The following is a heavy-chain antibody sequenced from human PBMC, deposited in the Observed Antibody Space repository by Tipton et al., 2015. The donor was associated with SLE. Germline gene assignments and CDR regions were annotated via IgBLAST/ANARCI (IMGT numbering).Heavy chain of an antibody. D-gene: IGHD2-8*01. CDR2: INHSGST. Sequence: TLSLTCAVYGGSFSDYSWSWIRQPPGKGLEWIGEINHSGSTNYNPSLKSRVTISIDTSKNKFSLRLSSVTAADTAVYYCARDCTTGVCYTTSFDYWGQGPLVTVSP. J-gene: IGHJ4*02. CDR1: GGSFSDYS. V-gene: IGHV4-34*01. CDR3: ARDCTTGVCYTTSFDY.